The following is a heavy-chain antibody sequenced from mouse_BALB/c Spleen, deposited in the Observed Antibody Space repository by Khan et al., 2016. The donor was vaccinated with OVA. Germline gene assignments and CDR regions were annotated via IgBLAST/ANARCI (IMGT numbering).Heavy chain of an antibody. V-gene: IGHV1-4*01. Sequence: QMQLEESGAELARPGASVKMSCKASGYTFTSYTMHWVRQRPGRTLEWIGHINPSNNYTNYNQNFKDKATLIVDKSSSTAYMQLSSLTSEDSAVYYCVREGAYYRSDGWFAYWGQGTLVTVSA. D-gene: IGHD2-14*01. J-gene: IGHJ3*01. CDR1: GYTFTSYT. CDR2: INPSNNYT. CDR3: VREGAYYRSDGWFAY.